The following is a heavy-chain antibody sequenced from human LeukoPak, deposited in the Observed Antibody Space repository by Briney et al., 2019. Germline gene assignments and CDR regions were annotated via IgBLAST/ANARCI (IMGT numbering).Heavy chain of an antibody. V-gene: IGHV3-66*01. CDR2: VYSGGST. J-gene: IGHJ4*02. Sequence: GGSLRLSCAASGFTFSSYWMSWVRQAPGKGLEWVSVVYSGGSTHYADSVKGRFTISRNNSKNTLYLHMNSLRAEDTAVYYCATADSGSYYSGFDYWGQGTLVTVSS. CDR3: ATADSGSYYSGFDY. D-gene: IGHD1-26*01. CDR1: GFTFSSYW.